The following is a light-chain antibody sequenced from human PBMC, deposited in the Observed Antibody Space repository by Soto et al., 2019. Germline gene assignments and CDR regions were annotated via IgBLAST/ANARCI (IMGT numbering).Light chain of an antibody. CDR2: LKGTGKY. V-gene: IGLV4-60*02. CDR1: SGHVSYI. Sequence: QSVLTQSSSASASLGSSVKLTCTLSSGHVSYIIAWHQQQPGKAPRYLMKLKGTGKYNKGSGVSDRFSGSSSGADRSLTISDLQFEDEADYYCETWANNIWVFGGGTKLTVL. CDR3: ETWANNIWV. J-gene: IGLJ3*02.